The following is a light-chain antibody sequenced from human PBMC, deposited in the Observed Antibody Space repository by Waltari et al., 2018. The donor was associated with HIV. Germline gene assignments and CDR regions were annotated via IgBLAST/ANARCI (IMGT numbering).Light chain of an antibody. CDR2: GAS. CDR1: QSVSSSY. Sequence: EIVLTQSPGTLSLSPGERATLSCRASQSVSSSYLAWYQQKPGQAPRLLIYGASSRATGIPDRFSGRGSVTDFTLTISRLEPEDFAVYYCQQYGSSPRTFGQGTKVEIK. CDR3: QQYGSSPRT. V-gene: IGKV3-20*01. J-gene: IGKJ1*01.